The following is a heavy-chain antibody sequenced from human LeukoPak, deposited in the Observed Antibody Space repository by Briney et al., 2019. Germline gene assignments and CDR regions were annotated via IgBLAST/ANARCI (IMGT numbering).Heavy chain of an antibody. J-gene: IGHJ4*02. CDR3: ATMTTVTMYSYYFDS. D-gene: IGHD4-11*01. CDR2: IYHSGST. Sequence: SGTLSLTCAVSGGSISSSNWWSWVRQSPGKGLEWIGEIYHSGSTNYNPSLKSRVTISLDKSKNQFSLKLSSVTAADTAVYSCATMTTVTMYSYYFDSWGQGTLVTVSS. V-gene: IGHV4-4*02. CDR1: GGSISSSNW.